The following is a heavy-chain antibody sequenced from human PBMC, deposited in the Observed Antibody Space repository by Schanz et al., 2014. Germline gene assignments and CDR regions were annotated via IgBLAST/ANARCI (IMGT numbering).Heavy chain of an antibody. J-gene: IGHJ6*02. CDR2: ISGSGNTI. CDR3: AKDDTQVNGMDV. Sequence: EVQLVESGGNLVQPGGSLRLSCVASGFTFSSHSMNWVRQAPGQGLEWLSYISGSGNTIYYADSVKGRFTISRDNAKNSLSLQMDRLRDEDTAVYYCAKDDTQVNGMDVWGQGTTXTVSS. V-gene: IGHV3-48*02. CDR1: GFTFSSHS.